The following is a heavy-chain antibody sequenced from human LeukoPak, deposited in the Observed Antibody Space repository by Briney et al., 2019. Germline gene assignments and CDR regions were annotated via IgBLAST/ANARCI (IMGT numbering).Heavy chain of an antibody. CDR2: INPSGGST. CDR3: ARGPGSNYYYYYMDV. CDR1: GYTFTNYY. Sequence: ASVKVSCKASGYTFTNYYVYWVRQAPGQGLEWMGIINPSGGSTNYAQRFQGRVTMTTDTSTSTAYMELRSLRSDDTAVYYCARGPGSNYYYYYMDVWGKGTTVTVSS. J-gene: IGHJ6*03. V-gene: IGHV1-46*01.